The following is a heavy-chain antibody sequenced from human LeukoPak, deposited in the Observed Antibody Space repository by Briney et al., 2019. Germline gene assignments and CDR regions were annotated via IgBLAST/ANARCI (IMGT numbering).Heavy chain of an antibody. CDR3: ATQKRYCSSTSCYADYYGMDV. J-gene: IGHJ6*04. V-gene: IGHV3-30*03. D-gene: IGHD2-2*01. CDR2: IPYDGSNK. Sequence: GRSLRLSCAASGFTFSSYGMHWVRQAPGKGLEWVAVIPYDGSNKYYADSVKGRFTISRDNSKNTLYLQMNSLRAEDTAVYYCATQKRYCSSTSCYADYYGMDVWGKGTTVTVSS. CDR1: GFTFSSYG.